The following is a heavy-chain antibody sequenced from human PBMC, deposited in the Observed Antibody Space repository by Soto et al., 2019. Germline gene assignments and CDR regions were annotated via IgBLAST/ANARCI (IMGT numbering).Heavy chain of an antibody. CDR3: ARAPDGLDKRSYFDY. J-gene: IGHJ4*02. Sequence: PSEPLSLTCTVSGDPVSSVGCHWGWLRRPPGNGLEWIGHMYDGGSTYYRPSLESRMHMSLDATRNHYSLRLTSVTAADTAGYFCARAPDGLDKRSYFDYWGEGKLFTVS. CDR2: MYDGGST. V-gene: IGHV4-30-4*01. CDR1: GDPVSSVGCH. D-gene: IGHD3-3*01.